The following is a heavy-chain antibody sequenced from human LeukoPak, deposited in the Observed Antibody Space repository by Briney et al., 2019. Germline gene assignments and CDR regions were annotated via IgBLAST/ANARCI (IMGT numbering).Heavy chain of an antibody. D-gene: IGHD4-17*01. Sequence: GASVKVSCKASGYTFTSYGISWVRQATGQGLEWMGWMNPNSGNTGYAQKFQGRVTMTRNTSISTAYMELSSLRSEDTAVYYCARAVTTSYYYYYGMDVWGQGTTVTVSS. CDR1: GYTFTSYG. CDR2: MNPNSGNT. J-gene: IGHJ6*02. CDR3: ARAVTTSYYYYYGMDV. V-gene: IGHV1-8*02.